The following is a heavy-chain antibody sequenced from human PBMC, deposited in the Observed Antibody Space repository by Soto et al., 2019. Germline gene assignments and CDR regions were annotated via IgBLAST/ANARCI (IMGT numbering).Heavy chain of an antibody. V-gene: IGHV4-59*11. CDR2: VYYNGST. J-gene: IGHJ2*01. CDR1: ADSITTHY. D-gene: IGHD3-3*01. Sequence: QVHLQESGPGLVKPSETLSLTCTVSADSITTHYWSWIRQPPGEGLEWIGSVYYNGSTNHNPSLKSRLAISMDTSKNQFSLTLTSVTAADTAVYYCARTYFDFWSGSHYWYFDLWGRGTLVTVSS. CDR3: ARTYFDFWSGSHYWYFDL.